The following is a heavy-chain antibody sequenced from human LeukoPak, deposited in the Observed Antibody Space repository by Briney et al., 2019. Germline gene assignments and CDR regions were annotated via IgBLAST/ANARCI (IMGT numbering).Heavy chain of an antibody. CDR3: ARDPDDGSGYPHPYFDY. CDR1: GYTFTGYY. D-gene: IGHD3-22*01. V-gene: IGHV1-46*01. CDR2: INPSGGST. Sequence: ASVKVSCKASGYTFTGYYMHWVRQAPGQGLEWMGIINPSGGSTTYAQKFQGRVTMTRDMSTSTVYMDLISLRAEDTAVYYCARDPDDGSGYPHPYFDYWGQGTLVTVSS. J-gene: IGHJ4*02.